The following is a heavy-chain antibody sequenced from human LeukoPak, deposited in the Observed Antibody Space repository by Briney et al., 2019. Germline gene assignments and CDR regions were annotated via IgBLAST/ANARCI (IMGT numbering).Heavy chain of an antibody. CDR3: ARGEKPYDY. D-gene: IGHD1-26*01. Sequence: ASVKVSCKTSGYTFTYYVISWVRQAPGQGLEWMGWINAYNGNTNDAQKFQGRVTMATDTSTSTAYMELRSLRSDDTAVYYCARGEKPYDYWGQGTLVSVSS. V-gene: IGHV1-18*01. CDR2: INAYNGNT. J-gene: IGHJ4*02. CDR1: GYTFTYYV.